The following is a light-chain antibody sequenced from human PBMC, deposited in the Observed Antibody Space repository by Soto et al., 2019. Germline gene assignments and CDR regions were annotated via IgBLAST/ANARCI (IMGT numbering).Light chain of an antibody. J-gene: IGKJ1*01. CDR2: DAS. CDR3: QQRGNWPLT. Sequence: EIVLTQSPATLSLSPGERATLSCRASQSVGSYFAWYQQKPGQGPRLLIYDASNRATGIPARFSVSGSWTDFTLTITSLEPDDFAVYYCQQRGNWPLTFGQGTRVDIK. CDR1: QSVGSY. V-gene: IGKV3-11*01.